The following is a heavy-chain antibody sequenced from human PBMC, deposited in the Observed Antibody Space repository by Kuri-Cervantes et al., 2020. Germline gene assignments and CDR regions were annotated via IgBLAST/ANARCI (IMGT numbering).Heavy chain of an antibody. CDR3: ARDDPMDV. CDR1: GFTFSSYA. J-gene: IGHJ6*02. V-gene: IGHV3-30-3*01. CDR2: ISYDGSNK. Sequence: GGSLRLSCAASGFTFSSYAMHWVRQAPGKGLEWVAVISYDGSNKYYADSVKGRFTISRDNSKHTLYLQMNSLRSEDTAVYYCARDDPMDVWGQGTTVTVSS.